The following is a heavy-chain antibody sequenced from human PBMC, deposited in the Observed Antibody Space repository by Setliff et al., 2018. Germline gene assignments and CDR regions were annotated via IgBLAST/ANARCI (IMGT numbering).Heavy chain of an antibody. CDR3: AVTLSFPIQSPFDP. CDR1: GFTFSSYW. J-gene: IGHJ5*02. D-gene: IGHD5-18*01. V-gene: IGHV3-7*01. CDR2: IKQDGSEK. Sequence: GGSLRLSCAASGFTFSSYWMSWVRQAPGTGLEWVANIKQDGSEKYYVDSVKGRFTISRDNAKNSLYLQMNSLRAEDTAVYYCAVTLSFPIQSPFDPWGQGTLVTVSS.